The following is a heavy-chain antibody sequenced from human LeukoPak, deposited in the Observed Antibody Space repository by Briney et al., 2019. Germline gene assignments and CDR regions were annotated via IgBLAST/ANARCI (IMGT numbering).Heavy chain of an antibody. V-gene: IGHV1-3*04. J-gene: IGHJ4*02. Sequence: ASVKVSCKASGYTFTSYAKHWVRQAPGQRLECMGWINTGNGNTKYSQKFQGRVTITRDTSASTAYMDLSSLRSEDTAVYYCARNTETAIPLPYYFDYWGQGTLVTVSS. CDR3: ARNTETAIPLPYYFDY. CDR2: INTGNGNT. D-gene: IGHD2-21*02. CDR1: GYTFTSYA.